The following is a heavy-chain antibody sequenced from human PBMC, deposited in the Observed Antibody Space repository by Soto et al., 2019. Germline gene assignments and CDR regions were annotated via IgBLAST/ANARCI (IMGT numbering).Heavy chain of an antibody. Sequence: QVQLQESGPGLVKPSETLSLTCTVSGGSISSYYWSWIRQPPGKGLEWIGYIYYSGSTNYNPSLKGRVTLSVDTSKNQFSLKLSSVTAADTAVYFCARTLYSYGPRFDYWGQGTLVTVSS. CDR1: GGSISSYY. V-gene: IGHV4-59*01. CDR2: IYYSGST. D-gene: IGHD5-18*01. J-gene: IGHJ4*02. CDR3: ARTLYSYGPRFDY.